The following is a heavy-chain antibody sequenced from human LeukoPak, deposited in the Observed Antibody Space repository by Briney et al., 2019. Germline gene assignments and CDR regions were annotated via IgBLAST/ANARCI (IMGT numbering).Heavy chain of an antibody. CDR3: ARPRCTYSSSWFDP. CDR1: GGSISSSSYY. V-gene: IGHV4-39*01. D-gene: IGHD6-13*01. CDR2: IYYSGST. J-gene: IGHJ5*02. Sequence: SETLSLTCTVSGGSISSSSYYWGWIRQPPGKGLEWIGSIYYSGSTYYNPSLKSRVTISVDTSKNQFSLKLSSVTAADTAVYYCARPRCTYSSSWFDPWGQGTLVTVSS.